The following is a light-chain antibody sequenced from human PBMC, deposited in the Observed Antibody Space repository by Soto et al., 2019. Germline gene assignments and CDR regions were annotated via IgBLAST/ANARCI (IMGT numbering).Light chain of an antibody. V-gene: IGKV3-15*01. CDR1: QTISTD. J-gene: IGKJ4*01. CDR2: GAS. Sequence: EVVMTQSPVTVSVFPGEGVTLSCRASQTISTDLAWYQQKPGQAPRLLIYGASTRATGVPDRFSGGGSGTEFTLTISSLQSEDFAFYYCQQNNKWPPVTFGGGTKVEIK. CDR3: QQNNKWPPVT.